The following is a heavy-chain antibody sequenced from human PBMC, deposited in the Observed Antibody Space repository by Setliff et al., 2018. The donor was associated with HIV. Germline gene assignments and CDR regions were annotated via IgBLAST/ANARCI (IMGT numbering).Heavy chain of an antibody. CDR3: ARGESTTWDLAEYFQH. J-gene: IGHJ1*01. V-gene: IGHV4-59*06. D-gene: IGHD2-2*01. CDR2: VYYTGTS. CDR1: GGSISNYY. Sequence: KPSETLSLTCTISGGSISNYYWSWIRQPPGKGLEWIGYVYYTGTSYFNPSLKSRITISVDTSKNHSSLKLGFVTAADTAVYYCARGESTTWDLAEYFQHWGHGTLVTVSS.